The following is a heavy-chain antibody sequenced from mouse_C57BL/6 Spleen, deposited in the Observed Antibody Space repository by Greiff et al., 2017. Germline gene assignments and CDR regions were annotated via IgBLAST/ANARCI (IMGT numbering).Heavy chain of an antibody. CDR2: ISSGSSTI. Sequence: EVKLQESGGGLVKPGGSLKLSCAASGFTFSDYGMHWVRQAPEKGLEWVAYISSGSSTIYYADTVTGRFTISRDNAKNTLFLQMTSLRSEDTAMYYCARGRANWDVIFDYWGQGTTLTVSS. V-gene: IGHV5-17*01. D-gene: IGHD4-1*01. CDR1: GFTFSDYG. J-gene: IGHJ2*01. CDR3: ARGRANWDVIFDY.